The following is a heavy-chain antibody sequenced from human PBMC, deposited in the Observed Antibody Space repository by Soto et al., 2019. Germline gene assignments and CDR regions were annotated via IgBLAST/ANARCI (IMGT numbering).Heavy chain of an antibody. CDR1: GGTFSSYT. V-gene: IGHV1-69*08. D-gene: IGHD1-1*01. CDR2: IIPILGIA. CDR3: ARDGETTSDY. Sequence: QVQLVQSGADVKKPGSSVKVSCKASGGTFSSYTISWVRQAPGQGLEWMGRIIPILGIANYAQKLQGRVTITADKSTSTAYTELSSLRSEDTAVYYCARDGETTSDYWGQGTLVTVSS. J-gene: IGHJ4*02.